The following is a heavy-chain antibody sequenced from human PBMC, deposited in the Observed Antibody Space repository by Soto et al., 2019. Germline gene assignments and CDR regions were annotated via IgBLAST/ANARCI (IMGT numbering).Heavy chain of an antibody. J-gene: IGHJ5*02. CDR3: ARQRDYYETSGYDWFDP. CDR1: GGSISSSGYY. CDR2: IYYSGST. Sequence: PSETLSLTCTVSGGSISSSGYYWGWIRQPPGKGLEWIGSIYYSGSTYYNPSLKRRVTISVDTSKNQFSLKLSSVTAADTAVYYCARQRDYYETSGYDWFDPWGQGTLVTV. V-gene: IGHV4-39*01. D-gene: IGHD3-22*01.